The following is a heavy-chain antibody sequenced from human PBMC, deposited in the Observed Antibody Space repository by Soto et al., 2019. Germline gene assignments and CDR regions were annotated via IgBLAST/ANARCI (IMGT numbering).Heavy chain of an antibody. D-gene: IGHD2-8*01. J-gene: IGHJ3*01. Sequence: QVQLQESGPGLVRPSQTLSLTCTVYAGSISTINYYWSWIRQHPEKGLQRIGYISYSGSTFYHSYLKSRVTISVDTSKKQFSLTLTSVTAADTAVYYCARSAQWDGFDPWGQGTMVTVSS. V-gene: IGHV4-31*03. CDR3: ARSAQWDGFDP. CDR2: ISYSGST. CDR1: AGSISTINYY.